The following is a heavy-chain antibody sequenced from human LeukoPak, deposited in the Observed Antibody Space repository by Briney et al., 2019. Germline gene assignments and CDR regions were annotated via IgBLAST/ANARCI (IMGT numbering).Heavy chain of an antibody. CDR2: INHRGST. J-gene: IGHJ4*02. Sequence: SETLSLTCAVYGGSFSGYYWSWIRQPPGKGLEWIGEINHRGSTNYNPSLKSRVTISVDTSKNQFSLKLSSVTAADTAVYYCARTYCSSTSCYTHYFDYWGQGTLVTVSS. D-gene: IGHD2-2*02. CDR3: ARTYCSSTSCYTHYFDY. V-gene: IGHV4-34*01. CDR1: GGSFSGYY.